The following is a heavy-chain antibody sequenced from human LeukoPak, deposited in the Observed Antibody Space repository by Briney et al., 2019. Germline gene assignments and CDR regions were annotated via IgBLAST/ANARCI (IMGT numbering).Heavy chain of an antibody. D-gene: IGHD3-22*01. V-gene: IGHV4-39*07. CDR1: GGSISSSSYY. Sequence: SETLSLTCTVSGGSISSSSYYWGWIRQPPGKGLEWIGSIYYSGSTYYNPSLKGRVTISVDTSKNQFSLKLSSVTAADTAVYYCAREPYYYDSSGSYWGQGTLVTVSS. CDR3: AREPYYYDSSGSY. J-gene: IGHJ4*02. CDR2: IYYSGST.